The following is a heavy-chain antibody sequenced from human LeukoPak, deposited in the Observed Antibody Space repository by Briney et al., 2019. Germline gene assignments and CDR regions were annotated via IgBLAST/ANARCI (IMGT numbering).Heavy chain of an antibody. J-gene: IGHJ6*03. CDR2: ISSSSSYI. Sequence: KPGGSLRLSCAASGFTFSSYSMNWVRQAPGKGLEWVSSISSSSSYIYYADSVKGRFTISRDNAKNSLYLQMNSLRAEDTAVYYCARAIDSSYYYYWCYMDVWGKGTTVTVSS. V-gene: IGHV3-21*01. CDR3: ARAIDSSYYYYWCYMDV. D-gene: IGHD3-9*01. CDR1: GFTFSSYS.